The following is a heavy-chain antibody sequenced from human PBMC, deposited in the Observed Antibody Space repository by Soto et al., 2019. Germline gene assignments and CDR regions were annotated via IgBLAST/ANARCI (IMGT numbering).Heavy chain of an antibody. CDR2: ISSSSGST. V-gene: IGHV3-23*01. J-gene: IGHJ4*02. CDR3: AKVGSERYSGQHADY. CDR1: GFTFSNYA. Sequence: EVQLLESGGGLVQPGGSLRLSCAASGFTFSNYAMNWVRQAPGKGLEWVSTISSSSGSTYYADSVKGRFTISRYNSKNFLYLQMTSLRGDDTAVYYCAKVGSERYSGQHADYWGQGTLVTISS. D-gene: IGHD5-12*01.